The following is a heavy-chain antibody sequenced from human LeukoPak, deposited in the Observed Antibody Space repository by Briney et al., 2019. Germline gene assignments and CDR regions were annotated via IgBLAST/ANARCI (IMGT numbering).Heavy chain of an antibody. J-gene: IGHJ4*02. V-gene: IGHV3-21*04. CDR1: GFTLSTYT. CDR3: AKPGFSSSWRMLHFDF. D-gene: IGHD6-6*01. CDR2: ITSSSSYM. Sequence: PGGSPRLSCAASGFTLSTYTMNWVRQAPGKGLEWVSSITSSSSYMYYADSVKGRFTISRDNSKNTLYLQMNSLGAEDTAVYYCAKPGFSSSWRMLHFDFWGQGTLVTVSS.